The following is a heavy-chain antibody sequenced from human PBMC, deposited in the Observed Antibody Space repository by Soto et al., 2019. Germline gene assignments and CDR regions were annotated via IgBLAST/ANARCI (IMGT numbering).Heavy chain of an antibody. J-gene: IGHJ4*02. CDR3: AREDFWSGCDH. Sequence: SSETLSLTCTISGGSISSFYWSWIRQPPGKGLEWIGYILHSGSTNYNPSLESRVTISLDASKNQFSLKLSSVTAADTAVYFCAREDFWSGCDHWGQGTQVTVSS. D-gene: IGHD3-3*01. V-gene: IGHV4-59*01. CDR2: ILHSGST. CDR1: GGSISSFY.